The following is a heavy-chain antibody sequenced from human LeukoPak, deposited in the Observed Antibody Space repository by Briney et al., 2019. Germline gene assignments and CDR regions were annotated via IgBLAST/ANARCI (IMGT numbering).Heavy chain of an antibody. CDR1: GFNLSAYE. J-gene: IGHJ6*03. Sequence: HSGGSLRLSCRGYGFNLSAYEFNWVRQAPGKGVEWISYINTGVTYSYYAGSVKGRFTISRDDDNSAVHLEMNSLRVEDTAIYYCARLATYYDFWSGYYAGNPEYYYYYYMDVWGKGTTVTVSS. V-gene: IGHV3-48*03. CDR3: ARLATYYDFWSGYYAGNPEYYYYYYMDV. D-gene: IGHD3-3*01. CDR2: INTGVTYS.